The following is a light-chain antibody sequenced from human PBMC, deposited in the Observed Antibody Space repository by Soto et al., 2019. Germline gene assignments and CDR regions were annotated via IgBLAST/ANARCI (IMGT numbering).Light chain of an antibody. V-gene: IGLV3-1*01. Sequence: SYELTQPPSVSVSPGQTASITCYGDKLGDKYVCWYQQRPGQSPVLVIYQDRKRPSGIPERFSGSNSGNTATLTISGTQAMDEADYYCQAWDSSTVVFAGGTKLTVL. CDR3: QAWDSSTVV. CDR1: KLGDKY. CDR2: QDR. J-gene: IGLJ2*01.